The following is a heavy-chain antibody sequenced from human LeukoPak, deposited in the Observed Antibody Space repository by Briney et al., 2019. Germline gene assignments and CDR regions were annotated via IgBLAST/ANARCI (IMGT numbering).Heavy chain of an antibody. V-gene: IGHV4-4*07. D-gene: IGHD1-1*01. CDR3: ARDRGTWNDDGFDY. J-gene: IGHJ4*02. CDR1: GGSISSYY. CDR2: IYISGST. Sequence: PSETLSLTCSVSGGSISSYYWSWIRQPAGKGLEWIGRIYISGSTNYNPSLKSRVTMSVDTSKNQFSLKLSSVTAADTAVYYCARDRGTWNDDGFDYWGQGTLVTVSS.